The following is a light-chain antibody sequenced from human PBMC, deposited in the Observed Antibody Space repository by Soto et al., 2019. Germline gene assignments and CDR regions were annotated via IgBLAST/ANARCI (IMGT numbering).Light chain of an antibody. CDR2: SAS. J-gene: IGKJ1*01. Sequence: EIVLTQSPGTLSLSPGERATLSCRASQTVSSNYLAWYQQTPGQAPRLLIYSASSRATGIPDRFSGSGSGTDFTLTITRLEPEDFAVYYCQQYGSSQWTFGQGTKVDIK. CDR3: QQYGSSQWT. CDR1: QTVSSNY. V-gene: IGKV3-20*01.